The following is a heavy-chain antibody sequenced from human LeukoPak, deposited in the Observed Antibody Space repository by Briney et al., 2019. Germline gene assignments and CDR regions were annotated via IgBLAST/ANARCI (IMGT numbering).Heavy chain of an antibody. J-gene: IGHJ4*02. CDR3: ATKQWLAPPPDS. D-gene: IGHD6-19*01. CDR1: GFTFSKYW. V-gene: IGHV3-74*01. CDR2: INTDGTVT. Sequence: GGSLRLSCAASGFTFSKYWMLWVRQAPGKGLESVSRINTDGTVTTYADSVKGRFTVSRDNADNTMFLQMNSVRDEDTAVYYCATKQWLAPPPDSWGQGTPVTVSS.